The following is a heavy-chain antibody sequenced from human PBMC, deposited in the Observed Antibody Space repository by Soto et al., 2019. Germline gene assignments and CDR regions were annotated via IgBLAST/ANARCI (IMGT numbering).Heavy chain of an antibody. D-gene: IGHD6-6*01. CDR3: ARESSSPNYCYYGLDV. CDR1: GGTFSSYA. J-gene: IGHJ6*02. Sequence: QVQLVQSGAEVKKPGSSVKVSCRASGGTFSSYAVSWVRQAPGQGLEWMGVIIPLLNTPKYVQKFQGRVTITADASATTAYMELRSLRSEDTAVYYCARESSSPNYCYYGLDVWGQGRTVTVSS. CDR2: IIPLLNTP. V-gene: IGHV1-69*01.